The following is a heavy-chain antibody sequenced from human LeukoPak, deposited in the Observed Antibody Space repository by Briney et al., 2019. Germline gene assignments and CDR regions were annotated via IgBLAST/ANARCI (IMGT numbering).Heavy chain of an antibody. CDR1: GYTFTSYD. J-gene: IGHJ5*02. Sequence: ASVKVSXKASGYTFTSYDINWVRQATGQGLEWIGWMNPNSGNTGYAQKFQGRVTITTDESTSTAYMELSSLRSEDTAVYYCARDKVRVSWFDPWGQGTLVTVSS. D-gene: IGHD3-22*01. V-gene: IGHV1-8*03. CDR2: MNPNSGNT. CDR3: ARDKVRVSWFDP.